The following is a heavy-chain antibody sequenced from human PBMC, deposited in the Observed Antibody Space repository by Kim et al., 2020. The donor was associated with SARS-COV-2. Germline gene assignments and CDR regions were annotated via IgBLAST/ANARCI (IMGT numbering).Heavy chain of an antibody. CDR3: AKDFVQRVVAAKGHAFDI. V-gene: IGHV3-30*18. D-gene: IGHD2-15*01. J-gene: IGHJ3*02. Sequence: GGSLRLSCAASGFTFSSYGMHWVRQAPGKGLEWVAVISYDGSNKYYADSVKGRFTISRDNSKNTLYLQMNSLRAEDTAVYYCAKDFVQRVVAAKGHAFDIWGQGTMVTVSS. CDR2: ISYDGSNK. CDR1: GFTFSSYG.